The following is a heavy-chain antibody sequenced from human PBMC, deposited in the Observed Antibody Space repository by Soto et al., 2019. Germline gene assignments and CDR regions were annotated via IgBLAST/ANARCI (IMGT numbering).Heavy chain of an antibody. CDR2: ISTYNGNT. D-gene: IGHD3-22*01. J-gene: IGHJ4*02. CDR3: ARGPTDYYDNSANYFLDY. Sequence: QVQLVQSGAEAKKPGASVKVSCKGSGYTFITYGVSWVRQAPGQGRDWVGGISTYNGNTRYAERLQGRVTMTTDTTTNTAYRELRNLRSDDTAVYYCARGPTDYYDNSANYFLDYWGQGTLVTVSS. V-gene: IGHV1-18*01. CDR1: GYTFITYG.